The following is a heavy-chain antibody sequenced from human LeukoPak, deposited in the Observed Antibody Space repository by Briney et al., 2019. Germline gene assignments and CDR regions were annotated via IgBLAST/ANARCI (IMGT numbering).Heavy chain of an antibody. V-gene: IGHV3-30-3*01. J-gene: IGHJ4*02. CDR3: ARDGAAAGTIPPIGYDSSGYYHHFDY. CDR1: GFTFSSYA. D-gene: IGHD3-22*01. CDR2: ISYDGSNK. Sequence: GGSLRLSCAASGFTFSSYAMHWVRQAPGKGLEWVAVISYDGSNKYYADSVKGRFTISRDNSKNTLYLQMNSLRAEDTAVYYCARDGAAAGTIPPIGYDSSGYYHHFDYWGQGTLVTVSS.